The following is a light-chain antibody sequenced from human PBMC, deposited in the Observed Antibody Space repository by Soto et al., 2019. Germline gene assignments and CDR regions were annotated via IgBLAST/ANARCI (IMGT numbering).Light chain of an antibody. V-gene: IGKV3-15*01. J-gene: IGKJ1*01. Sequence: EIVLTHSPATLSVSPWERATLSCRASQSVSSDLAWYQQKPGQAPRLLIYDASTRATGISARFSGSGSGTEFTLTISSLQSEHFAFYYCQQYNNWPWTFGQGTKVDIK. CDR2: DAS. CDR1: QSVSSD. CDR3: QQYNNWPWT.